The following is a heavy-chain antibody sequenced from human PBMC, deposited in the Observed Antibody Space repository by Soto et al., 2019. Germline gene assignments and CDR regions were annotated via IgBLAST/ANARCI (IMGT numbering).Heavy chain of an antibody. Sequence: QVQLVQSGAEVRKPGASVRVSCKATGYSFTRHDINWLRQAAGQGLEWMGWMNPNSGNAVYAQKFQVRVTMTRNTSMTTAYIEATSLKSEDTAVYFCARGAYNDYSHWFDPWGQGTLVTVSS. CDR2: MNPNSGNA. CDR1: GYSFTRHD. J-gene: IGHJ5*02. CDR3: ARGAYNDYSHWFDP. V-gene: IGHV1-8*01. D-gene: IGHD4-4*01.